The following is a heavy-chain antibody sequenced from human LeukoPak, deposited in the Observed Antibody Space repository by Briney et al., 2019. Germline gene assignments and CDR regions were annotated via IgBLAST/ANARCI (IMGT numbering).Heavy chain of an antibody. D-gene: IGHD5-12*01. CDR1: GGSISTYY. V-gene: IGHV4-59*01. J-gene: IGHJ4*02. Sequence: PSETLSLTCTLSGGSISTYYWSWIRQPPGKGLEWIRYIYHSGSTNYNPSLKSRVTISVDTSKNQFSLKLSSVTAADTAVYYCARGGGYASPIGYWGQGALVTVSS. CDR2: IYHSGST. CDR3: ARGGGYASPIGY.